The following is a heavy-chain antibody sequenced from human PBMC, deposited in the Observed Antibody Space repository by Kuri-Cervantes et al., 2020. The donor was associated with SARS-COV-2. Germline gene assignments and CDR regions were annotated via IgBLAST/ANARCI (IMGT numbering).Heavy chain of an antibody. J-gene: IGHJ6*03. D-gene: IGHD3-10*01. V-gene: IGHV1-69*05. CDR2: IIPVFGSA. CDR1: AGTFITYD. CDR3: SFSGNLNHYYMDG. Sequence: VSHKHSAGTFITYDISWVLQAPGQGLEWMGGIIPVFGSANYAQNFQGRVTITTDKTTSTAYMELSSLRSEDTDVYYCSFSGNLNHYYMDGLGKGTTVTVSS.